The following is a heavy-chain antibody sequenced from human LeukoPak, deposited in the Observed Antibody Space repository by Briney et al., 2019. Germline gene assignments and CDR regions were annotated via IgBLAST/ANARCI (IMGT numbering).Heavy chain of an antibody. Sequence: LETLSLTCTVSGGSISSYYWSWIRRPPGKGLEWIGYIYYSGSTNCNPSLKSRVTISVDTSKNQFSLRLSSVTAADTAVYYCARDVDTVLVDWGQGTLVTVSS. CDR3: ARDVDTVLVD. CDR2: IYYSGST. J-gene: IGHJ4*02. D-gene: IGHD2-2*03. V-gene: IGHV4-59*13. CDR1: GGSISSYY.